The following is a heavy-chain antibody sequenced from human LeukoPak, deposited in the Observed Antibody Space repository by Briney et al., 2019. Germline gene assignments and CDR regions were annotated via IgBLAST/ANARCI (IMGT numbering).Heavy chain of an antibody. D-gene: IGHD1-26*01. V-gene: IGHV4-59*08. CDR3: ARHSPGYTVGATKGAPYYGMDV. CDR2: IYYSGST. Sequence: SETLSLTCTVSGGSISSYYWSWIRQPPGKGLEWIGYIYYSGSTNYNPSLKSRVTISVDTSKNQFSLKLSSVTAAGTAVYYCARHSPGYTVGATKGAPYYGMDVWGQGTTVTVSS. CDR1: GGSISSYY. J-gene: IGHJ6*02.